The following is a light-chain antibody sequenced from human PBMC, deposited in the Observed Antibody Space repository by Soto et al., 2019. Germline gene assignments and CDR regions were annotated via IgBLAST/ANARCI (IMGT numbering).Light chain of an antibody. Sequence: DIQMTQSPSSLSASVGDRVTITCRASQGIRSDLGWCQQKPGIAPKRLIYGASSLQTGAPLRFSGRGSGTEFTLTISSLQPEDFATYYCLQHNTYPYTFGQGTKLEIQ. CDR1: QGIRSD. CDR2: GAS. J-gene: IGKJ2*01. CDR3: LQHNTYPYT. V-gene: IGKV1-17*01.